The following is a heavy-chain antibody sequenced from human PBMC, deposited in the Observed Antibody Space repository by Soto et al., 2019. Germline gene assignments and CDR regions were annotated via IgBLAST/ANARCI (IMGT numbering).Heavy chain of an antibody. CDR2: IYPYDSDT. J-gene: IGHJ4*01. D-gene: IGHD2-2*01. CDR3: ARHLVGSTRGNFDY. V-gene: IGHV5-51*01. CDR1: GYSFTSYW. Sequence: GESLKLSCKASGYSFTSYWIGWVRQMPGKGMEWMGNIYPYDSDTRYSPSFQGQVTISADTSITTAYLQWSGLRASDTAMYFCARHLVGSTRGNFDYWGQGTLVTSPQ.